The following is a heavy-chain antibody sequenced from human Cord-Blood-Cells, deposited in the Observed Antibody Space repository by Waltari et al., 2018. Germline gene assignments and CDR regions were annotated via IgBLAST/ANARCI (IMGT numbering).Heavy chain of an antibody. CDR1: GFTFSSYA. CDR2: ISYDGSNK. D-gene: IGHD6-13*01. CDR3: ARDHSAAAGIDAFDI. V-gene: IGHV3-30-3*01. Sequence: QVQLVESGGGVVQPGRSLRLSCAASGFTFSSYAMHWVRQAPGKGLELVAVISYDGSNKYYADSVKGRFTISRDNSKNTLYLQMNSLRAEDTAVYYCARDHSAAAGIDAFDIWGQGTMVTVSS. J-gene: IGHJ3*02.